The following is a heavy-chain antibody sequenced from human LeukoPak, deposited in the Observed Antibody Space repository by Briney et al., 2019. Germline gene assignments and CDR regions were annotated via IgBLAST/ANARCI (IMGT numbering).Heavy chain of an antibody. CDR2: IYYSGST. CDR1: GGSISSSSYY. Sequence: PSETLSLTCTVSGGSISSSSYYWGWIRQPPGKGLEWIGSIYYSGSTYYNPSLKSRVTISVDTSKNQFSLKLSSVTAADTAVYYCARHNFRWITMVRGVNTLVWFDPWGQGTLVTVSS. V-gene: IGHV4-39*01. CDR3: ARHNFRWITMVRGVNTLVWFDP. D-gene: IGHD3-10*01. J-gene: IGHJ5*02.